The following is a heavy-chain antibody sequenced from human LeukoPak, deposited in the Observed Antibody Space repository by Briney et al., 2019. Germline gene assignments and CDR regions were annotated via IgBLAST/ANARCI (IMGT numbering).Heavy chain of an antibody. CDR1: GFTVSSNY. CDR2: IYSGGST. J-gene: IGHJ4*02. Sequence: PGGSLRLSCAASGFTVSSNYMSWVRQAPGKGLEWVSVIYSGGSTYYADSVKGRFTISRDNSKNTLYLQMNSLRAEDTAVYYCARDRSYGSGSYDYWGQGTPVTVSS. CDR3: ARDRSYGSGSYDY. V-gene: IGHV3-53*01. D-gene: IGHD3-10*01.